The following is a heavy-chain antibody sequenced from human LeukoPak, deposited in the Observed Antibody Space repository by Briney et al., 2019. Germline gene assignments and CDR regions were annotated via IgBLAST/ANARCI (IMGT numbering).Heavy chain of an antibody. D-gene: IGHD4-23*01. CDR1: GFTFSSYS. J-gene: IGHJ4*02. Sequence: GGSLRLSCAASGFTFSSYSMNWVRQAPGKGLEWVSSISSSSSYIYYADSVKGRFTISRDNAKNSLYLQMNSLRAEDTAVYYCARYGGKGDYYFDYWGQGTLVTVSS. CDR2: ISSSSSYI. CDR3: ARYGGKGDYYFDY. V-gene: IGHV3-21*01.